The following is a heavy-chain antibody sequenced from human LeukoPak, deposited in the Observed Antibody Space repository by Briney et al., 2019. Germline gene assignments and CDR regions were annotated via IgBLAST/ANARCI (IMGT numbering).Heavy chain of an antibody. V-gene: IGHV1-18*01. D-gene: IGHD3-10*01. CDR1: GYTFTTYG. J-gene: IGHJ4*02. CDR3: ARGPHYYGSGSYYPFDY. Sequence: GSVKVSCKASGYTFTTYGISWVRQAPGQGLEWMAWISVYNGNTNYAQKFQGRVTMPTDTATNTTYMEMRSLISDDTAVYYCARGPHYYGSGSYYPFDYWGQGTLVTVSS. CDR2: ISVYNGNT.